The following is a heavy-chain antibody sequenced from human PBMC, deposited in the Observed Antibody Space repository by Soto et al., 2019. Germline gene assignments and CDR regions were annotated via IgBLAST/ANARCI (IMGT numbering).Heavy chain of an antibody. Sequence: EVQLVESGGGLVQPGGSLRLSCAASGFTFSSYSMNCVRQAPGKGLEWVSYISSSSSTIYYADSVKGRFTISRDNAKNSLYLQMNSLRDEDTAVYYCARGEQQLVLVLTYYYYGMDVWGQGTTVTVSS. D-gene: IGHD6-13*01. V-gene: IGHV3-48*02. CDR3: ARGEQQLVLVLTYYYYGMDV. CDR1: GFTFSSYS. CDR2: ISSSSSTI. J-gene: IGHJ6*02.